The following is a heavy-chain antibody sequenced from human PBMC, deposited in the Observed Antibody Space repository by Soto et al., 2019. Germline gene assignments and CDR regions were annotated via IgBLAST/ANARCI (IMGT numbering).Heavy chain of an antibody. J-gene: IGHJ6*02. Sequence: EVQLVESGGALVQPGGSLRLPCAVSGFTFTGHTMNWVRQAPGKGLEWVSYIGSTSDNIYYADSVKGRFIISRDNARNSLFLQMSSLTDEDTAVYYCARGDCSGGLCYGMDVWGRGTTVTVSS. CDR2: IGSTSDNI. D-gene: IGHD2-15*01. CDR1: GFTFTGHT. V-gene: IGHV3-48*02. CDR3: ARGDCSGGLCYGMDV.